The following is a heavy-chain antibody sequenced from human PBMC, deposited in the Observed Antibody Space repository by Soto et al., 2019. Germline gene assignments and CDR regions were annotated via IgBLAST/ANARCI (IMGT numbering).Heavy chain of an antibody. CDR1: GYTLTELS. CDR2: FDPEDGET. J-gene: IGHJ4*02. Sequence: GASVKVSCKVSGYTLTELSMHWVRQAPGKGLEWMGGFDPEDGETIYAQKFQGRVTMTEDTSTDTAYMELGSLRSEDTAVYYCATDTRTYSNYAYYFDYWGQGTLVTVSS. D-gene: IGHD4-4*01. V-gene: IGHV1-24*01. CDR3: ATDTRTYSNYAYYFDY.